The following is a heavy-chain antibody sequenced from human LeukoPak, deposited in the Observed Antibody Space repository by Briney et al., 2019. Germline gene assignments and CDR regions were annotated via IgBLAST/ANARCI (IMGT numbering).Heavy chain of an antibody. Sequence: GGSLRLSCVVSGFTFSSYAMSWVRQAPGKGLEWVSGISNSGANTYYADSAMGRFTISRDNSKNTLFLQMNGLRAEDTAVYYCAQDGTWIQLWLPNWGQGALVTVSS. V-gene: IGHV3-23*01. CDR3: AQDGTWIQLWLPN. D-gene: IGHD5-18*01. J-gene: IGHJ4*02. CDR2: ISNSGANT. CDR1: GFTFSSYA.